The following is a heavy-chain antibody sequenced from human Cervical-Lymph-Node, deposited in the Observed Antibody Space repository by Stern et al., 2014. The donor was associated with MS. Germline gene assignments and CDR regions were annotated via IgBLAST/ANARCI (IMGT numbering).Heavy chain of an antibody. D-gene: IGHD6-19*01. J-gene: IGHJ6*02. CDR1: GYTLNDLS. CDR3: ASAVTGLNYYFHALDV. V-gene: IGHV1-24*01. Sequence: QDQLVQSGAEVKKPGASVKVSCKVSGYTLNDLSLHWGRQAPRAGLERVGGSSPEDGETIFAPGFQGRVTVTEDTSTDTAYMELSSLRSEDTAVYYCASAVTGLNYYFHALDVWGQGTTVTVSS. CDR2: SSPEDGET.